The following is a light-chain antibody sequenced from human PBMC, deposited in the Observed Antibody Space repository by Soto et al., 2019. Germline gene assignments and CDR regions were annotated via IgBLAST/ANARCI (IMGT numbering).Light chain of an antibody. CDR2: GAS. CDR3: QQYDTAPRT. CDR1: QSVNINY. V-gene: IGKV3-20*01. J-gene: IGKJ1*01. Sequence: EIVLTQSPGTLSLSPGERATLSCRASQSVNINYLAWYQKKTDQGPRLLMYGASNRAAGIPDRFSGSGAGTDVTLSISRLEPDDFAVYYWQQYDTAPRTFDQGTKVYIK.